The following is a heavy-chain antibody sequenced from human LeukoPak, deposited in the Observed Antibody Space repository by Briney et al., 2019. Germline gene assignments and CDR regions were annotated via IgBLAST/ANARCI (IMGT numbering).Heavy chain of an antibody. Sequence: GGSLRLSCAASGFTFSSYGMHWVRQAPGKGLEWVAVISYDGSNKYYADSVKGRFTISRDNSKNTLYLQMNSLRAEDTAVYYCAKGLAVAGTMVCDYWGQGTLVTVSS. CDR3: AKGLAVAGTMVCDY. D-gene: IGHD6-19*01. V-gene: IGHV3-30*18. J-gene: IGHJ4*02. CDR1: GFTFSSYG. CDR2: ISYDGSNK.